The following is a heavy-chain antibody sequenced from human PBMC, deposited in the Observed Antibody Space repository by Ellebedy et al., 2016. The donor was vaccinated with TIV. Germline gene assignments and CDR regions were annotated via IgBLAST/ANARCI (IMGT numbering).Heavy chain of an antibody. Sequence: SETLSLXXSVSVDSISDGDYYWAWIRQPPGKGLEWIGSTTHSGSTYYNPSLKSRVTILVDRSKNQFSLNLTSVTAADTAIYYCARDETVGTDAFDVWGQGTIVTVSS. CDR2: TTHSGST. CDR1: VDSISDGDYY. J-gene: IGHJ3*01. CDR3: ARDETVGTDAFDV. V-gene: IGHV4-39*07. D-gene: IGHD1/OR15-1a*01.